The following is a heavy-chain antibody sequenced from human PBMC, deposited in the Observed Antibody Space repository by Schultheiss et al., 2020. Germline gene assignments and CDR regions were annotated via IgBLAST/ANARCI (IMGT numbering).Heavy chain of an antibody. D-gene: IGHD1-26*01. Sequence: SQTLSLTCAVYGGSFSGYYWSWIRQPPGKGLEWIGEINHSGSTNYNPSLKSRVTISVDTSKNQFSLNLSSVTAADTAIYYCVTQRGPTTKYFQHWGQGTLVTVSS. CDR3: VTQRGPTTKYFQH. CDR1: GGSFSGYY. V-gene: IGHV4-34*01. CDR2: INHSGST. J-gene: IGHJ1*01.